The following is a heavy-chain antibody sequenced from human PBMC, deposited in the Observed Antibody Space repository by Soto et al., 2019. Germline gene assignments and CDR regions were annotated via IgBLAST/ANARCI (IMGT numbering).Heavy chain of an antibody. D-gene: IGHD3-9*01. CDR3: WRDGSWRTGYYSGLDV. J-gene: IGHJ6*02. Sequence: QAHLVESGGGVVQPGGSLRLSCAASGFTFSSYAMHWVRQAPGKGLEWVALMWYDRSHTYYAESVKGRFIISRDESKKMLLLHKSGLRAEDTAVDYCWRDGSWRTGYYSGLDVWGQGTTVTVS. CDR1: GFTFSSYA. CDR2: MWYDRSHT. V-gene: IGHV3-33*01.